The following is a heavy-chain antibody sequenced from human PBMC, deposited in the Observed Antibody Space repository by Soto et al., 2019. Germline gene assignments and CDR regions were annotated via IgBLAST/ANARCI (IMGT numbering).Heavy chain of an antibody. D-gene: IGHD6-13*01. CDR2: IWYDGSNK. Sequence: QVQLVESGGGVVQPGRSLRLSCAASGFTFSSYGMHWVRQAPGNGLEWVAVIWYDGSNKYYADSVKGRFTISRDNSKNTLYLQMNSLRAEDTAVYYCASGGQQLVRKDYYYGMDVWGQGTTVTVSS. CDR3: ASGGQQLVRKDYYYGMDV. J-gene: IGHJ6*02. CDR1: GFTFSSYG. V-gene: IGHV3-33*01.